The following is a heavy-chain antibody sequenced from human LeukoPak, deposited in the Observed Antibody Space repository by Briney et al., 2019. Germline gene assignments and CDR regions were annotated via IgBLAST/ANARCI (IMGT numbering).Heavy chain of an antibody. D-gene: IGHD3-10*01. CDR1: GFTFTGHY. V-gene: IGHV1-2*02. CDR2: INPNSGGT. CDR3: ARPLRVTMIRGAAFRASSDFDP. J-gene: IGHJ5*02. Sequence: ASVKVSCKASGFTFTGHYMHWMRQAPGQGLEWMGWINPNSGGTNYAQKFQGRVTMTRDTSISTAYMEVSRLRYDDTAVYYCARPLRVTMIRGAAFRASSDFDPWGQGTLVTVSS.